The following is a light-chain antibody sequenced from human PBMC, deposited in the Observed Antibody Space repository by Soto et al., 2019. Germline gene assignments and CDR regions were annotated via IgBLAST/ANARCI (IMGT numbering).Light chain of an antibody. CDR3: SSYAGSNNYV. CDR1: SSDVGGYNY. CDR2: EVS. Sequence: QSALTQPPSASGSPGQSVTISCTGTSSDVGGYNYVSWYQQHPGKAPKLMIYEVSKRPSGVPDRFSGSKSGNTASLTVSGLQAEDEAAYSCSSYAGSNNYVFGTGTQVTVL. V-gene: IGLV2-8*01. J-gene: IGLJ1*01.